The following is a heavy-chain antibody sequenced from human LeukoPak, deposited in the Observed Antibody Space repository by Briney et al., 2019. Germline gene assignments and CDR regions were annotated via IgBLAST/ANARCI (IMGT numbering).Heavy chain of an antibody. V-gene: IGHV1-8*01. CDR2: MNPNSGNT. J-gene: IGHJ5*02. D-gene: IGHD3-22*01. CDR3: ARHDSSGFNWFDP. CDR1: GYTFTSYD. Sequence: ASVKVSCKASGYTFTSYDINWARQATGQGLEWMGWMNPNSGNTGYAQEFQGRVTMTRNTSISTAYMELSSLRSEDTAVYYCARHDSSGFNWFDPWGQGTLVTVSS.